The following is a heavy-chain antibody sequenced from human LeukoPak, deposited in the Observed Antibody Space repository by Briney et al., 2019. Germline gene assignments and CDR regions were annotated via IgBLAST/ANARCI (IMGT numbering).Heavy chain of an antibody. J-gene: IGHJ4*02. D-gene: IGHD6-6*01. CDR3: ARGRVVQFILVLAARPYYFDY. V-gene: IGHV4-34*01. CDR1: GGSFSGYY. CDR2: INHSGST. Sequence: SETLSLTCAVYGGSFSGYYWSWIRQPPGKGLEWIGEINHSGSTNYNPSLKSRVTISVDTSKNQFSLKLSSVTAADTAVYYCARGRVVQFILVLAARPYYFDYWGQGTLVTVSS.